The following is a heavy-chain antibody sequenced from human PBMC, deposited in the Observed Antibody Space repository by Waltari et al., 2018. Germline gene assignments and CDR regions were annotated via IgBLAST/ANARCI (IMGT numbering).Heavy chain of an antibody. J-gene: IGHJ4*02. V-gene: IGHV4-38-2*01. D-gene: IGHD6-25*01. CDR1: GYSISSGYY. CDR2: MHHSGTT. CDR3: ARRVSTGWQYNYFDY. Sequence: QVQLQESGPGLVKPSETLSLTCAVSGYSISSGYYWSWIRQPPGEGLEWIGCMHHSGTTYYTPALKSRVTISVATSKNQFSLKLSSVTAADTAVYYCARRVSTGWQYNYFDYWGQGTPVTVSS.